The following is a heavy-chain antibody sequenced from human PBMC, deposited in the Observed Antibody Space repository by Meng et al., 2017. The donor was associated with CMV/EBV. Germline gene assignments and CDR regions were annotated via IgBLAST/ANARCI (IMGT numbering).Heavy chain of an antibody. CDR1: GFIFSGYA. J-gene: IGHJ4*02. CDR2: ISYDGKSK. D-gene: IGHD2/OR15-2a*01. Sequence: GGSLRLSCAASGFIFSGYAMHWVRQAPGKGLEWVAFISYDGKSKDYADSVKGRFTISRDNSKNTVFLQMSSLRSEDSAVYYCARDQGWEDYSTFCFSNWGQGTLVTVSS. V-gene: IGHV3-30*04. CDR3: ARDQGWEDYSTFCFSN.